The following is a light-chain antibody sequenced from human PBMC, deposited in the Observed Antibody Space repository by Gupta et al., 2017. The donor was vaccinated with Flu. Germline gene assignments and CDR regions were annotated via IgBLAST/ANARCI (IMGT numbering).Light chain of an antibody. CDR1: SSNIGTNH. V-gene: IGLV1-47*01. Sequence: QSVLLQPPSASGTPGQRVTISCPGSSSNIGTNHVNWYQQVPGTAPKLLIYRNDQRPSGVPDRISGSKSGTSAFLAISGLRSEDEADYYCAAWDDSLSGWLFGGGTKLTVL. J-gene: IGLJ3*02. CDR2: RND. CDR3: AAWDDSLSGWL.